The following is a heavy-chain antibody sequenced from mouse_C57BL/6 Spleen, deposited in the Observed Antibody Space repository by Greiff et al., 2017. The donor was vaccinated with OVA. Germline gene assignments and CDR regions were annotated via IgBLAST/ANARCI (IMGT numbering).Heavy chain of an antibody. V-gene: IGHV1-69*01. Sequence: QVQLQPGAALVMPGASVKLSCKASGYTFTSYWMHWVKQRPGQGLEWIGEIDPSDSYTNYNQKFKGKSTLTVDKSSSTAYMQSSRLTSEDAAVYYCGTWDGGFDYWGQGTTLTVSA. D-gene: IGHD4-1*01. CDR3: GTWDGGFDY. CDR2: IDPSDSYT. CDR1: GYTFTSYW. J-gene: IGHJ2*01.